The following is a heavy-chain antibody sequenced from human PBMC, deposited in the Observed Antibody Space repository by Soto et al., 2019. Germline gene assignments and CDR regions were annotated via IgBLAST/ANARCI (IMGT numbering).Heavy chain of an antibody. CDR3: GDDLESYGRTGWFDP. J-gene: IGHJ5*02. D-gene: IGHD5-18*01. CDR2: ISGSGGST. CDR1: GFTFSSYA. Sequence: EVQLLESGGGLVQPGGSLRLSCAASGFTFSSYAMSWVRQAPGKGLEWVSAISGSGGSTYYADSVKGRFTISRDNSKNTLHQQMNRLAAEATAVYYCGDDLESYGRTGWFDPWGQGTLVTVSS. V-gene: IGHV3-23*01.